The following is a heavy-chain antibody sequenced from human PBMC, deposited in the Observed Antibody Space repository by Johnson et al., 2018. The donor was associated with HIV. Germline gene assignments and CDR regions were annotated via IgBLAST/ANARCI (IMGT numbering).Heavy chain of an antibody. D-gene: IGHD1-26*01. CDR1: GFTVKSNY. J-gene: IGHJ3*02. CDR2: ISYDGSDK. V-gene: IGHV3-30*13. Sequence: VQVVESGGGLVQPGGSLRLSCAGSGFTVKSNYMSWVRQAPGKGLEWVAVISYDGSDKYYADSVKGRFTISRDNSKNRLYLQMNSLRAEDTAVYYCANGDDRGSDAFDIWGQGTMVTVSS. CDR3: ANGDDRGSDAFDI.